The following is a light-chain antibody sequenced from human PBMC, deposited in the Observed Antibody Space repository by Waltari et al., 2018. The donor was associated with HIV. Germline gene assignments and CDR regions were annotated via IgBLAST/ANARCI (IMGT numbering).Light chain of an antibody. CDR2: RAT. J-gene: IGKJ2*01. CDR1: QSITIW. Sequence: DIQMTQSPSTLSASVGDRVTMTCRASQSITIWLAWYQQKPGKAPKLLIYRATSLESAVPSRFSGSGSGTEFTLTINSLQPDDFATYYCQNYNSYPYTFGQGTKVEIK. CDR3: QNYNSYPYT. V-gene: IGKV1-5*03.